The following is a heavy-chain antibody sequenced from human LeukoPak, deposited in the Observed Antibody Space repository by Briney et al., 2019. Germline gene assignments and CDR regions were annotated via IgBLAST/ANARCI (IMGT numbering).Heavy chain of an antibody. J-gene: IGHJ4*02. D-gene: IGHD3-10*01. CDR3: AKDGFGELLSALFDY. CDR1: GFTFDDYA. V-gene: IGHV3-9*01. CDR2: ISWNSGSI. Sequence: AGGSLRLSCAASGFTFDDYAMHWVRQAPGKGLEWVSGISWNSGSIGYADSVKGRFTISRDNAKNSLYLQMNSLRAEDTALYYCAKDGFGELLSALFDYWGQGTLVTVSS.